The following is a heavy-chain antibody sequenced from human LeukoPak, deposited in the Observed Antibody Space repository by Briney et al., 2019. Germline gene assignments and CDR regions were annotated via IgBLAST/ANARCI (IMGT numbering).Heavy chain of an antibody. J-gene: IGHJ4*02. V-gene: IGHV3-74*01. CDR3: ARGADFSDS. CDR2: INGYGSST. CDR1: GFTFSRYW. D-gene: IGHD2/OR15-2a*01. Sequence: GGSLRLSCAASGFTFSRYWMHWVRQAPGKGLVWVSRINGYGSSTTYADSVKGRFTISRDNAKNTLYLRMNSLRAVDTALYYCARGADFSDSWGQGTLVTISS.